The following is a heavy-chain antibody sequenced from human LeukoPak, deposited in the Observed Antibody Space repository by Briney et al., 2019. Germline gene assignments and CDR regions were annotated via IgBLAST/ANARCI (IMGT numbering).Heavy chain of an antibody. CDR1: GFTFSSYA. CDR2: ISGSGGST. Sequence: PGGSLRLSCAASGFTFSSYAMSWVRQAPGKGLEWVSAISGSGGSTYYADSVKGRFTISRDNSKNTLYLQMNSLRAEDTAVYYCAKNPWAYDSSGHSYFDYWGQGTLVTVSS. D-gene: IGHD3-22*01. V-gene: IGHV3-23*01. CDR3: AKNPWAYDSSGHSYFDY. J-gene: IGHJ4*02.